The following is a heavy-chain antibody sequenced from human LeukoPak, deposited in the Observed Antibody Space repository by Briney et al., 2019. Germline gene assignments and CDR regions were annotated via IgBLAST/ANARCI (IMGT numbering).Heavy chain of an antibody. Sequence: GGSLRLSCAASGFTFSSYWMSWVRQAPGKGLEWVANIKQDGSEKYYVDSVKGRFTISRANAKNSLYLQMNSLRAEDTAVYYCARDGPGIAAAASRYWGQGTLVTVSS. J-gene: IGHJ4*02. V-gene: IGHV3-7*03. CDR2: IKQDGSEK. D-gene: IGHD6-13*01. CDR3: ARDGPGIAAAASRY. CDR1: GFTFSSYW.